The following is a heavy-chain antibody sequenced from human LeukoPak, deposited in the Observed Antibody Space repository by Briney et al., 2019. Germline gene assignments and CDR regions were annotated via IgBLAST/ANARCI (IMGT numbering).Heavy chain of an antibody. V-gene: IGHV3-23*01. D-gene: IGHD4-17*01. CDR1: GFTFSNYA. J-gene: IGHJ5*02. CDR3: AKVRDSATVTGRFDN. Sequence: QPGGSLRLSCAASGFTFSNYALSWVRQAPGMGLEWVSGISGGGGSTYYADSVKGRFTISRDKSKNTLYLQMDSLRAEDTAVYYCAKVRDSATVTGRFDNWGQGTMVTVSS. CDR2: ISGGGGST.